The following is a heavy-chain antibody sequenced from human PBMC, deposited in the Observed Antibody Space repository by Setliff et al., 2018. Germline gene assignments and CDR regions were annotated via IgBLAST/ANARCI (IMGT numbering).Heavy chain of an antibody. V-gene: IGHV4-38-2*01. J-gene: IGHJ4*02. Sequence: PSETLSLTCAVSSYSISTNYYWGWIRQPPGKGLEWIGSIYHSGSTYYNPSLKSRVTISVDTSKNQFSLKLTSVTAADTAVYYCARVGVVNYDFDSWGQGTLVTVSS. D-gene: IGHD2-15*01. CDR1: SYSISTNYY. CDR3: ARVGVVNYDFDS. CDR2: IYHSGST.